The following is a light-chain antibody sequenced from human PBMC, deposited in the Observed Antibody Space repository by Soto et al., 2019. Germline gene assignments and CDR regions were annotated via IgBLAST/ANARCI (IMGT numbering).Light chain of an antibody. CDR3: QPYDSWPLT. J-gene: IGKJ4*02. CDR2: DTS. Sequence: EVVITQSTATLSVSTGEGATLLCRPRQGIGDNLAWYQHKPGQTPRLLIYDTSTRATGVPTRFSGSRSGAEFTLTINSLQSEDFAVYYCQPYDSWPLTFGGGTKVDIK. V-gene: IGKV3-15*01. CDR1: QGIGDN.